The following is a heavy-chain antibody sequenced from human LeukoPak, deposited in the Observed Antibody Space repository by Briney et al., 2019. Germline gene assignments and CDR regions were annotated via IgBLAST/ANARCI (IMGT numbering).Heavy chain of an antibody. D-gene: IGHD6-13*01. CDR1: GFTFSSYW. V-gene: IGHV3-74*01. CDR3: ARGQIAAAGPSDY. J-gene: IGHJ4*02. Sequence: GGSLRLSCAASGFTFSSYWMHWVRHAPGKGLVWVSRINSDGSSTSYADSVKGRFTISRDNAKNTLYLQMNSLRAEDTAVYYCARGQIAAAGPSDYWGQGTLVTVSS. CDR2: INSDGSST.